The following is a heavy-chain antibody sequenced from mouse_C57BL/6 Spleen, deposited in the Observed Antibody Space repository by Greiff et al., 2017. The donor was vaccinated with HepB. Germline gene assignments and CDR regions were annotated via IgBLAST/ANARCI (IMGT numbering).Heavy chain of an antibody. CDR3: ARSRDY. CDR1: GYSFAGYY. J-gene: IGHJ2*01. Sequence: EVQLQQSGPELVKPGASVKISCKASGYSFAGYYMHWVKQSSEKSLEWIGEINPSTGGTSYNQKFKGKATLTVDKSSSTAYMQLKSLTSEESAVYYCARSRDYWGQGTTLTVSS. V-gene: IGHV1-43*01. CDR2: INPSTGGT.